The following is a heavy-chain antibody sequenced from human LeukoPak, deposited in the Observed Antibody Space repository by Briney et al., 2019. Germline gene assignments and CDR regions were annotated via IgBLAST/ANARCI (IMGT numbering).Heavy chain of an antibody. CDR1: GFTFSSYE. D-gene: IGHD3-3*01. CDR2: ISSSGSTI. V-gene: IGHV3-48*03. J-gene: IGHJ4*02. Sequence: LSGGSLRLSCAASGFTFSSYEMNWVRQAPGKGLEWVSYISSSGSTIYYADSVKGRFTISRDNAKNSLYLQMNSLRAEDTAVYYCARGSSFLAYWGQGTLVTVSS. CDR3: ARGSSFLAY.